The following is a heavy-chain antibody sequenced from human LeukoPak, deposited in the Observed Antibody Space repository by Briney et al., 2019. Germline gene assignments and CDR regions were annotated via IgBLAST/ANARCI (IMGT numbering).Heavy chain of an antibody. V-gene: IGHV1-69*13. D-gene: IGHD5-24*01. CDR1: QYTFTDYA. J-gene: IGHJ5*02. CDR3: ARERDGYNYNWFDP. Sequence: ASVKVSCKASQYTFTDYAVHWVRQAPGQGLEWMGGIIPIFGTANYAQKFQGRVTITADESTSTAYMELSSLRSEDTAVYYCARERDGYNYNWFDPWGQGTLVTVSS. CDR2: IIPIFGTA.